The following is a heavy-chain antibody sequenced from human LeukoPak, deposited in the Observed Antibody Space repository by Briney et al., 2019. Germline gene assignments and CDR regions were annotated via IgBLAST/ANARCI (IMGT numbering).Heavy chain of an antibody. J-gene: IGHJ4*02. D-gene: IGHD3-10*01. CDR3: GKTFGSGDY. V-gene: IGHV3-23*01. CDR1: GFTFSSYW. CDR2: ISGDGDYT. Sequence: GGSLRLSCAASGFTFSSYWMSWVRQAPGKGLEWVSGISGDGDYTYYADSVKGRFTASRDNSRKTLYLQLNNLRVEDTAMYYCGKTFGSGDYWGQGALVTVSS.